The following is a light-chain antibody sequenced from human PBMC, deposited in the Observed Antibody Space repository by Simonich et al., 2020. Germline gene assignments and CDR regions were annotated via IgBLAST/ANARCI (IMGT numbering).Light chain of an antibody. CDR1: QSISSW. V-gene: IGKV1-5*03. CDR2: KAS. CDR3: QQYNRYPYT. Sequence: DIHMTQSPSTLSASVVDRVTITCRASQSISSWLAWYQQKPGKAPKILIYKASSLESGVPSRFSGSGSGTEFTLTISSLQPDDFATYYCQQYNRYPYTFGQGTKLEIK. J-gene: IGKJ2*01.